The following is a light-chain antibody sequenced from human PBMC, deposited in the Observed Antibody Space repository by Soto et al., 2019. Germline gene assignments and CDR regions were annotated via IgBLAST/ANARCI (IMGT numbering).Light chain of an antibody. Sequence: QSALTQPASVSGSPGQSITISCTGTSSDVGAYNYVSWYQQHPDKAPKLMIYEVSNRPAGVSNRFSGSKSGNTASLTISGLQAEDEADYYCSSYTSSSTLVFGGVTKLTV. CDR1: SSDVGAYNY. CDR2: EVS. J-gene: IGLJ2*01. CDR3: SSYTSSSTLV. V-gene: IGLV2-14*01.